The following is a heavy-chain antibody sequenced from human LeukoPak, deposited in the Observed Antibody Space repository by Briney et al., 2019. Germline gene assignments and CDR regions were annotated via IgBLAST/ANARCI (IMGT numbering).Heavy chain of an antibody. CDR3: ARRMGAHGSKTPDYYYYGMDV. V-gene: IGHV4-59*01. J-gene: IGHJ6*02. CDR2: IYYSGST. Sequence: PSETPALTCTVSGGSISSYYWSWIQQPPGKGLEWIGYIYYSGSTNYNPSLKSRVTISVDTSKNQFSLKLSSVTTADTAVYYCARRMGAHGSKTPDYYYYGMDVWGQGATGTVSS. CDR1: GGSISSYY. D-gene: IGHD3-16*01.